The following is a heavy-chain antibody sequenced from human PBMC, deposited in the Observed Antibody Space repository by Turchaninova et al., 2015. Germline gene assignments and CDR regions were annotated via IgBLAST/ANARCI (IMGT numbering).Heavy chain of an antibody. Sequence: QVQLVQSGAEVKKPGASVKVSCKTSGYTFTGHYMPWVRQAPGQGLGWVGGINPNSGGTNYAQKSQHSDTMTRDMSISTAYMELSRLRSDDTAVYYCARDLNYGAVPGKFSVDYWGQGTLVTVSS. D-gene: IGHD4-17*01. V-gene: IGHV1-2*02. J-gene: IGHJ4*02. CDR1: GYTFTGHY. CDR2: INPNSGGT. CDR3: ARDLNYGAVPGKFSVDY.